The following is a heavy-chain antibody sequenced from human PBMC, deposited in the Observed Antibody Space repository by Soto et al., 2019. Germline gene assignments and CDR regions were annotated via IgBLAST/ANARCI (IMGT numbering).Heavy chain of an antibody. V-gene: IGHV1-18*01. CDR1: GYTFTIYG. Sequence: GASLKVSCKASGYTFTIYGISWVRQAPGQGLEWMGWISAYNGNTNYAQKLQGRVTMTTDTSTSTAYMELRSLRSDDTAVYYCARVVPAATDKEGSWFDPWGQGTLVTVSS. CDR3: ARVVPAATDKEGSWFDP. D-gene: IGHD2-2*01. J-gene: IGHJ5*02. CDR2: ISAYNGNT.